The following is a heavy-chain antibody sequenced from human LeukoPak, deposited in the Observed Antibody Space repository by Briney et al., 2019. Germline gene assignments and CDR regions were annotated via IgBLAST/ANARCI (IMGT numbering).Heavy chain of an antibody. V-gene: IGHV1-2*02. CDR1: GYTFTGYY. D-gene: IGHD3-9*01. CDR2: INPNSGGT. J-gene: IGHJ2*01. CDR3: ARGRRRVLRYFDWLPSPYFDL. Sequence: ASVKVSCKASGYTFTGYYMHWVRQAPGQGLEWMGWINPNSGGTNYAQKLQGRVTMTRDTFISTAYMELSSLRSQDTAVYDCARGRRRVLRYFDWLPSPYFDLWGRGTLVTVSS.